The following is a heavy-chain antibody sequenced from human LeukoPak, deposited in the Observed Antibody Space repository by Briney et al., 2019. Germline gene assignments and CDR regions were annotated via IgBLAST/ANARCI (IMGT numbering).Heavy chain of an antibody. J-gene: IGHJ4*02. Sequence: ASVKVSCKASGFTFTSYAMHWVRQAPGQRLEWMGWINAGNGNTKYSQKFQGRVTITRDTSASTAYMELSSLRSEDTAVYYCARGGSIAVAGISYWGQGTLVTVSS. CDR3: ARGGSIAVAGISY. CDR2: INAGNGNT. D-gene: IGHD6-19*01. V-gene: IGHV1-3*01. CDR1: GFTFTSYA.